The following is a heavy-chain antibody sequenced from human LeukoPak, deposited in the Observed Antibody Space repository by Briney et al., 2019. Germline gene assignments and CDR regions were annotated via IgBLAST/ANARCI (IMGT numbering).Heavy chain of an antibody. CDR1: GFTFSSYA. V-gene: IGHV3-23*01. Sequence: GGSLRLSCAAPGFTFSSYAMSWVRQAPGKGLEWVSAISGSGGSTYYADSVKGRFTISRDNSKNTLYLQMNSLRAEDTAVYYCAKGGLKSAVAGTRYYYYGMDVWGQGTTVTVSS. J-gene: IGHJ6*02. D-gene: IGHD6-19*01. CDR3: AKGGLKSAVAGTRYYYYGMDV. CDR2: ISGSGGST.